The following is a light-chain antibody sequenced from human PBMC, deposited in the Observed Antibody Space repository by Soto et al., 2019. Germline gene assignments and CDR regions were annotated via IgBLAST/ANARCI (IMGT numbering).Light chain of an antibody. J-gene: IGKJ5*01. CDR2: DAS. Sequence: EIVFTQSPGTLSLSPGERATLSCRASQSVSSNLAWYQQKPGQAPRLLIYDASNRATGIPARFSGSGSGTDFTLTISSLEPEDFAVYYCQQRSNWPPTFGQGTRLEIK. V-gene: IGKV3-11*01. CDR1: QSVSSN. CDR3: QQRSNWPPT.